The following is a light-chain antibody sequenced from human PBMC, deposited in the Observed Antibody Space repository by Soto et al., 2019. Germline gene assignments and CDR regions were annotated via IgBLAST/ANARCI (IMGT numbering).Light chain of an antibody. CDR2: DTF. CDR1: SSNIGAGYD. V-gene: IGLV1-40*01. CDR3: QAYDHSLGVSVL. Sequence: QAVVTQPPSVSGAPGQRVTISCSGSSSNIGAGYDVHWYQQVPGTVPKLVIYDTFNRPSGVPDRFSGSKSGTSASLAITGLQAEDEADYYCQAYDHSLGVSVLFGGGTKVTVL. J-gene: IGLJ3*02.